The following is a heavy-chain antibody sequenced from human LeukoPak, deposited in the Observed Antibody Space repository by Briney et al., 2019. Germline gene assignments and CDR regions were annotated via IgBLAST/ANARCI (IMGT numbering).Heavy chain of an antibody. CDR1: GFTFSSYG. D-gene: IGHD3-22*01. CDR2: IWYDGSNK. Sequence: PGRSLRLSCAASGFTFSSYGMHWVRQAPGKGLEWVAVIWYDGSNKYYADSVKGRFTISRDNSKNTLHLQMNSLRAEDTAVYYCAREGRYYDSSGPLGYWGQGTLVTVSS. J-gene: IGHJ4*02. CDR3: AREGRYYDSSGPLGY. V-gene: IGHV3-33*01.